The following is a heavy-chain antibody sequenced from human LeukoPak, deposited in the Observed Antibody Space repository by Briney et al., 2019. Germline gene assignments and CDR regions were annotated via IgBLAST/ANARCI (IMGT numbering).Heavy chain of an antibody. CDR2: ITSSGSTI. V-gene: IGHV3-48*02. Sequence: GGSLRLSCAASGFTFSTYSMNWVRQAPGKGLEWVSYITSSGSTIYYADSVKGRFTISRDNAKNSLYLQMNSLRDEDTAMYYCARVRGSGWYFDYWGQGTLVDVSS. J-gene: IGHJ4*02. D-gene: IGHD6-19*01. CDR3: ARVRGSGWYFDY. CDR1: GFTFSTYS.